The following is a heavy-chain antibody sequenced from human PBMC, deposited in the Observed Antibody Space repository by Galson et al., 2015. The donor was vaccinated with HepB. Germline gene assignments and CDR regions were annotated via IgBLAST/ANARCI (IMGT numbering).Heavy chain of an antibody. J-gene: IGHJ4*02. CDR1: GFTFSSYG. D-gene: IGHD5-18*01. Sequence: SLRLSCAASGFTFSSYGMHWVRQAPGKGLEWVAVISYDGSNKYYADSVKGRFTISRDNSKNTLYLQMNSLRAEDTAVYYCAKDFKTAMVTSTLFFDYWGQGTLVTVSS. CDR3: AKDFKTAMVTSTLFFDY. CDR2: ISYDGSNK. V-gene: IGHV3-30*18.